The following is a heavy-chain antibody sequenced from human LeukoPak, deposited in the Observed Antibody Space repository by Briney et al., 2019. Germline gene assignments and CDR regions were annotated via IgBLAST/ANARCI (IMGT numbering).Heavy chain of an antibody. CDR1: GFTFSSYA. Sequence: GGSLRLSCAASGFTFSSYAMSWVRQAPGKGLEWVSAISGSGGSTYYADSVKGRFTISRDNSKNTLYLQMNSLRAEDTAVYYCAKEWALGARNYYYYGMDVWGQGTTVTVSS. D-gene: IGHD1-26*01. V-gene: IGHV3-23*01. CDR3: AKEWALGARNYYYYGMDV. J-gene: IGHJ6*02. CDR2: ISGSGGST.